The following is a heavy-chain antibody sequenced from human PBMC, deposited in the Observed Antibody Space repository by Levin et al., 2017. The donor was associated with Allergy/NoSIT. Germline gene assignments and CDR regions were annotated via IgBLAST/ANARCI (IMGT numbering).Heavy chain of an antibody. V-gene: IGHV5-51*01. CDR3: AGPLVVADANIRRAPATEYLHH. D-gene: IGHD2-2*01. J-gene: IGHJ1*01. CDR2: IYPGDSDT. Sequence: GGSLRLSCKGSAYSFISYWIGWVRQMPGKGLEWMGIIYPGDSDTRYSPSFQGQVTISVDKSNSTAYLQWSSLKASDTALYYCAGPLVVADANIRRAPATEYLHHWGQGTLVTVSS. CDR1: AYSFISYW.